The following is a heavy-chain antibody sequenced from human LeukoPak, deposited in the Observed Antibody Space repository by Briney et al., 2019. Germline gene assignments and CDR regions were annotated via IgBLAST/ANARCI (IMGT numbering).Heavy chain of an antibody. CDR1: SFTFICYA. J-gene: IGHJ4*02. D-gene: IGHD4-23*01. V-gene: IGHV3-30*04. CDR3: ARDPPVVTEYYFDY. Sequence: GGALRLSCGAPSFTFICYAIHWGPPAPGKGVEGVGVISYDGSNKYYADSVKGRFTISRDNSKNTLYLQMNSLRAEDTAVYYCARDPPVVTEYYFDYWGQGTLVTVSS. CDR2: ISYDGSNK.